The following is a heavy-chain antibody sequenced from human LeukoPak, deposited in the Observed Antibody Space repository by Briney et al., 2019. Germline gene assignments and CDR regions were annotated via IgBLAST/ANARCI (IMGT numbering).Heavy chain of an antibody. V-gene: IGHV3-48*03. CDR1: GFTFSSYE. Sequence: PGGSLRLSCAASGFTFSSYEMNWVRQAPGKGLEWVSYISSSGSTIYYADSVKGRFTISRDNAKNSLYLQMNSLRAEDTAVYYCARDRLGYCSSGSCYRIYWGQGTLVTVSS. J-gene: IGHJ4*02. CDR2: ISSSGSTI. D-gene: IGHD2-15*01. CDR3: ARDRLGYCSSGSCYRIY.